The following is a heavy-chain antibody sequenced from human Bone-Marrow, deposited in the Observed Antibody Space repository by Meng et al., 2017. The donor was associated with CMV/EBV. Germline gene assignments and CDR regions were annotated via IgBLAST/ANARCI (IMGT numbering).Heavy chain of an antibody. CDR2: IKQDGSEK. V-gene: IGHV3-7*01. CDR1: GFTFSSYW. D-gene: IGHD3-3*01. CDR3: ARDPSYGYYDFWSGYSGMDV. J-gene: IGHJ6*02. Sequence: GESLKISCAASGFTFSSYWMSWVRQAPGKGLEWVANIKQDGSEKYYVDSVKGRFTISRDNAKNSLYLQMNSLRAEDKAVYYCARDPSYGYYDFWSGYSGMDVWGQGTTVTVSS.